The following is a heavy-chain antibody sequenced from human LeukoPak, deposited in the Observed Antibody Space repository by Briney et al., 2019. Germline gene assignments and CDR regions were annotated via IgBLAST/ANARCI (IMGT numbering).Heavy chain of an antibody. CDR2: INTNTRNT. J-gene: IGHJ3*02. CDR3: ARDTPYLWFGELGDAFDI. Sequence: ASVKVSCKASGYTFTSYAMNWVRQAPGQGLEWMGWINTNTRNTTYAQGFTGRFVFSLDTSVSTAYLQISSLKAEDTAVYYCARDTPYLWFGELGDAFDIWGQGTMVTVSS. CDR1: GYTFTSYA. D-gene: IGHD3-10*01. V-gene: IGHV7-4-1*02.